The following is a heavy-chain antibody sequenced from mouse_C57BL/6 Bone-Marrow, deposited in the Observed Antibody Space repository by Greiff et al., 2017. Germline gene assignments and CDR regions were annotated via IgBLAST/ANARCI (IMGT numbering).Heavy chain of an antibody. CDR3: ARLEVCDMDY. CDR2: IYPGDGDT. V-gene: IGHV1-82*01. CDR1: GYAFSSSW. J-gene: IGHJ4*01. D-gene: IGHD2-10*02. Sequence: VQLQQSGPELVKPGASVKISCKASGYAFSSSWMNWVKQRPGKGLEWIGRIYPGDGDTNYNGKFKGKATLTADKSSSTAYMQLSSRTSEDSAVYFCARLEVCDMDYWGKGTTVTVSS.